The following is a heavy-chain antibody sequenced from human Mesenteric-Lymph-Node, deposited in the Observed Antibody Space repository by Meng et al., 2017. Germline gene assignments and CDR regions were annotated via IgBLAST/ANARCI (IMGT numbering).Heavy chain of an antibody. D-gene: IGHD4-17*01. CDR2: IIPIFGTA. Sequence: SVKVSCKASGYTFTSYDINWVRQAPGQGLEWMGGIIPIFGTANYAQKFQGRVTITADESTSTAYMELSSLRSEDTAVYYCARDLGTVTTNFDYWGQGTLVTVSS. CDR3: ARDLGTVTTNFDY. V-gene: IGHV1-69*13. CDR1: GYTFTSYD. J-gene: IGHJ4*02.